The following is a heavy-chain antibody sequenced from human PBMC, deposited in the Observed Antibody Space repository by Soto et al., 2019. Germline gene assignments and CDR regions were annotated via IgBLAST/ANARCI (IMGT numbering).Heavy chain of an antibody. CDR3: ARGGVSTRTFDY. Sequence: GESLKISCKGSGYNFAGYWIAWVRQMPGKGLELMGIIYPSDSDTRYRPSFQGQVTISADKSISSAYLQWSSLRASDTAMYYCARGGVSTRTFDYWVQGTPVTVSS. V-gene: IGHV5-51*01. CDR1: GYNFAGYW. J-gene: IGHJ4*02. CDR2: IYPSDSDT. D-gene: IGHD3-3*01.